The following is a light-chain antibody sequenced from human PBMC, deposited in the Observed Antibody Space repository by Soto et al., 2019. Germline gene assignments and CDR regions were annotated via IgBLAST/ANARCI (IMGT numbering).Light chain of an antibody. CDR1: GCDVGNSDR. CDR2: EVN. V-gene: IGLV2-23*02. CDR3: CSYAGNGALG. Sequence: QSALTQPASVSGSPGPSITISCAGSGCDVGNSDRLSWYQQIPGKAPTRIIFEVNRRPSGVSDRFSGSKSGNTASLTISGLQAEVGADFFCCSYAGNGALGFGGGTKLTV. J-gene: IGLJ3*02.